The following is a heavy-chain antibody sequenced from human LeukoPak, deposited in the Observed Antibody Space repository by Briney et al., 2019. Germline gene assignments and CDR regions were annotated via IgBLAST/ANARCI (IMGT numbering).Heavy chain of an antibody. Sequence: SETLSLTCTVSGGSISSGGYYWSWIRQHPGKGLEWIGYIYYSGSTHYNPSLKSRVTISVDTSKNQFSLKLSSVTAADTAVYYCARECSSTSCYSGTNSDYWGQGTLVTVSS. CDR2: IYYSGST. V-gene: IGHV4-31*03. CDR3: ARECSSTSCYSGTNSDY. CDR1: GGSISSGGYY. D-gene: IGHD2-2*02. J-gene: IGHJ4*02.